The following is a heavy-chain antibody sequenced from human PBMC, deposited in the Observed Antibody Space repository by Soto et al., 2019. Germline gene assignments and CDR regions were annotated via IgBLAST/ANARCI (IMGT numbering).Heavy chain of an antibody. Sequence: PSETLSLTCTVSGDSISSGDSYWSWIRQSPGKGLEWIGYIYSSGITYYNESLKSRVSMSVDTSNNQFSLKMSSVTAADSAVYYCARGREGGSDSLGSGYYTNWFDPWGQGRLVTVSS. J-gene: IGHJ5*02. V-gene: IGHV4-30-4*01. D-gene: IGHD3-3*01. CDR1: GDSISSGDSY. CDR3: ARGREGGSDSLGSGYYTNWFDP. CDR2: IYSSGIT.